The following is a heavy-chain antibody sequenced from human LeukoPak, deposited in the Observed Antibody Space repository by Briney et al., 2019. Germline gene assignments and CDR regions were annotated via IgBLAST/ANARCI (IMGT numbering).Heavy chain of an antibody. CDR3: ARGGDYGDLRYFDY. CDR2: IYYRGST. Sequence: SETLSLTCTVSGGSISSYYWSWIRQPAGKGLEWIGYIYYRGSTNYNPSLKSRVTFSVDTSKNQFSLKLNSVTAADTAVYYCARGGDYGDLRYFDYWGQGTLVPVSS. D-gene: IGHD4-17*01. J-gene: IGHJ4*02. V-gene: IGHV4-59*01. CDR1: GGSISSYY.